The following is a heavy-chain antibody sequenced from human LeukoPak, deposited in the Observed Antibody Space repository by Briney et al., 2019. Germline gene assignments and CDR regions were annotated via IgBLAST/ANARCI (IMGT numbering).Heavy chain of an antibody. CDR3: ARSYDSRGYFYYGGDV. V-gene: IGHV4-59*01. D-gene: IGHD3-22*01. CDR2: IYYSAST. J-gene: IGHJ6*02. CDR1: GGSISSDY. Sequence: PSQTLSLTCTVSGGSISSDYWTCIRQPPGNGLEWLGYIYYSASTDCNPSLRSLVTISVDPSKNQFSLKLTSVTTADTAVYFCARSYDSRGYFYYGGDVWGQGTTVSVSS.